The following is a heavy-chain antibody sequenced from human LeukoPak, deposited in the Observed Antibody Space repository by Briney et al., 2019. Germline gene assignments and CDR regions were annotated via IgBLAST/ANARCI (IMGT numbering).Heavy chain of an antibody. CDR3: ARGYCSGGSCYQFFDY. J-gene: IGHJ4*02. D-gene: IGHD2-15*01. CDR1: GFTFSSYA. V-gene: IGHV3-23*01. CDR2: ISGSGGST. Sequence: GGSLRLSCAASGFTFSSYAMSWVRQTPGKGLEWVSAISGSGGSTYYADSVKGRFTISRDNSKNTLFLQMNSLRAEDTAPYYCARGYCSGGSCYQFFDYWGQGTLVTVSP.